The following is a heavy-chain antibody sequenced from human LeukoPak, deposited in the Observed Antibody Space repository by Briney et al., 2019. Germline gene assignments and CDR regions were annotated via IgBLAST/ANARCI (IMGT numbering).Heavy chain of an antibody. V-gene: IGHV1-2*02. Sequence: GASVKVSCKASGYTFTGYYMHWLRQARGQGLEWMGWINPNSGGTNYAQKFQGRVTMTRDTSISTAYMELSRLRSDDTAVYYCARGDCSSTSCYIINWFDPWGQGTLVTVSS. CDR3: ARGDCSSTSCYIINWFDP. CDR1: GYTFTGYY. J-gene: IGHJ5*02. CDR2: INPNSGGT. D-gene: IGHD2-2*01.